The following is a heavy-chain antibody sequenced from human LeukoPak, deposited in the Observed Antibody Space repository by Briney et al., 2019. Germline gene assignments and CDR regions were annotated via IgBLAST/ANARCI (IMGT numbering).Heavy chain of an antibody. CDR1: GFTFSSYA. J-gene: IGHJ4*02. V-gene: IGHV3-23*01. D-gene: IGHD4-23*01. CDR3: AIVKTTVVSLYFDY. CDR2: ISGSGGST. Sequence: PGGSLRLSCAASGFTFSSYAMSWVRQAPGKGLEWVSAISGSGGSTYYADSAKGRFTISRDNSKNTLYLQMNSLRAEDTAVYYCAIVKTTVVSLYFDYWGQGTLVTVSS.